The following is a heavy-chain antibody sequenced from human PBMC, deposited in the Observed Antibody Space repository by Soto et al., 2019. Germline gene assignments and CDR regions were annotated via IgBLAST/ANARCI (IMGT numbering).Heavy chain of an antibody. CDR1: GFTFEAYT. CDR2: ISWDGGIT. J-gene: IGHJ4*02. CDR3: AKDSYDILTGQKRYFDS. V-gene: IGHV3-43*01. Sequence: DVHLGESGGVVVQPGGSLRLSCAVSGFTFEAYTMHWVRQGPGKGLEWVSLISWDGGITHYADSVKGRFTIARDNGKNSLFLEMSSLRPDDTALYYCAKDSYDILTGQKRYFDSWGQGTRVTVSA. D-gene: IGHD3-9*01.